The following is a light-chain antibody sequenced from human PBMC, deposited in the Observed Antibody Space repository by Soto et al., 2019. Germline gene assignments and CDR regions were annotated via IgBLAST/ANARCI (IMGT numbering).Light chain of an antibody. J-gene: IGKJ4*01. CDR2: GAS. V-gene: IGKV3-20*01. Sequence: EIVLTQSPGTLSLSPGERATLSCRASQTVSTSYVAWYQQKPGQAPRLLIYGASSRATGIPYRFSGSGSGTDYTLTISRLEPEDFAVYYCQQYGFSLIAFGGGTKVEI. CDR3: QQYGFSLIA. CDR1: QTVSTSY.